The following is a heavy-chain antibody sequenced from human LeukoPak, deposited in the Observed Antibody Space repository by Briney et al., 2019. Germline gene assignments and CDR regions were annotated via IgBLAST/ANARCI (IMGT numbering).Heavy chain of an antibody. D-gene: IGHD6-19*01. J-gene: IGHJ4*02. CDR1: GGSISSYY. CDR2: IYYSGST. V-gene: IGHV4-59*12. CDR3: ARDYSSGWYPVAFDY. Sequence: SETLSLTCTVSGGSISSYYWSWIRQPPGKGLEWIGYIYYSGSTNYNPSLKSRVTISVDTSKNQFSLKLSSVTAADTAVYYCARDYSSGWYPVAFDYWGQGTLVTVSS.